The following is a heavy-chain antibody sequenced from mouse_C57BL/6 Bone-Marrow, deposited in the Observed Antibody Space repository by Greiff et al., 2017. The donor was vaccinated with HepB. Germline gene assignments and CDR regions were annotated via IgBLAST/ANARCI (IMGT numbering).Heavy chain of an antibody. J-gene: IGHJ4*01. CDR2: IHPNSGST. CDR3: ARGYGSSPYYYAMDY. V-gene: IGHV1-64*01. D-gene: IGHD1-1*01. Sequence: QVQLQQPGAELVKPGASVKLSCKASGYTFTSYWMHWVKQRPGQGLEWIGMIHPNSGSTNYNEKFKSKATLTVDKSSSTAYMQLSSLTSEDSAVYYCARGYGSSPYYYAMDYWGQGTSVTVSS. CDR1: GYTFTSYW.